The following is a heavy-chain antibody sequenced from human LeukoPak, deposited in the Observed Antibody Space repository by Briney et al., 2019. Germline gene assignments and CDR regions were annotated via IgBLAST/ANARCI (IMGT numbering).Heavy chain of an antibody. D-gene: IGHD3-9*01. V-gene: IGHV3-48*03. CDR1: GFTFSSYE. Sequence: GGSLRLSCAASGFTFSSYEMNWVRQAPGKGLEWVSYISSSGSTIYYADSVKGRFTISRDNAKNSLYLQMNSLRAEDTAVYYCARGGEGDILTGDDAFDIWGQGTMVTVSP. CDR2: ISSSGSTI. CDR3: ARGGEGDILTGDDAFDI. J-gene: IGHJ3*02.